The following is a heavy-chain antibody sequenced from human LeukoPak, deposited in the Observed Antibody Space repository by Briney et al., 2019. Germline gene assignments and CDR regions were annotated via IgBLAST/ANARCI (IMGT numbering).Heavy chain of an antibody. CDR3: ARGYSYGVDY. CDR1: GFTFSSYW. Sequence: GGSLRLSCAASGFTFSSYWMHWVRQAPGKGLVWVSRSDSDGTSTNHADSVKGRFAISRDNAKKTLYLQMNSLRVGDTAVYYCARGYSYGVDYWGQGTLVTVSS. D-gene: IGHD5-18*01. J-gene: IGHJ4*02. CDR2: SDSDGTST. V-gene: IGHV3-74*01.